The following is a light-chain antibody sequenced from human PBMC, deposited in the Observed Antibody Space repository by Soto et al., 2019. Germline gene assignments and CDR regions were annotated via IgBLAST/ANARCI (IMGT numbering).Light chain of an antibody. CDR1: QSVASN. J-gene: IGKJ2*01. Sequence: EIVMTQSPATLSVSPGERATLSCRPSQSVASNLAWYRHKPGQAPRLLIYGASTRATGIPARFSGSGSGTDFTLTISSLQSEDFAVYYGQQYDNWPQTFGQGTKLEIK. CDR3: QQYDNWPQT. CDR2: GAS. V-gene: IGKV3-15*01.